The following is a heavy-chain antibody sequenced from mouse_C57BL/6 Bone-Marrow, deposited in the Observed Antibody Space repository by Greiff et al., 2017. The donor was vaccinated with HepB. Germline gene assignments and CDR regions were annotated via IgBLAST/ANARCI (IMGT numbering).Heavy chain of an antibody. D-gene: IGHD2-4*01. CDR1: GYTFTSYW. V-gene: IGHV1-72*01. Sequence: QVQLQQPGAELVKPGASVKLSCKASGYTFTSYWMHWVKQRPGRGLEWIGRIDPNSGGTKYNEKFKSKATLTVDKPSSTAYMPLSSLTSEDSAVYYCARENDYDVGFAYWGKGTLVTVSA. CDR2: IDPNSGGT. CDR3: ARENDYDVGFAY. J-gene: IGHJ3*01.